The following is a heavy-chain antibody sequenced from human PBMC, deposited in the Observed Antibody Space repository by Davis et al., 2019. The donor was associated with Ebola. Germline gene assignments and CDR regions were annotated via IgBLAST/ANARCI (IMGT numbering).Heavy chain of an antibody. Sequence: SVKVSCKASGYTFTSYGISWVRQAPGQGLEWMGGIIPIFGTANYAQKFQGRVTITADKSTSTAYMELSSLRSEDTAVYYCSRESSSSGSYYWGQGTLVTVSS. J-gene: IGHJ4*02. CDR1: GYTFTSYG. CDR3: SRESSSSGSYY. D-gene: IGHD6-6*01. CDR2: IIPIFGTA. V-gene: IGHV1-69*06.